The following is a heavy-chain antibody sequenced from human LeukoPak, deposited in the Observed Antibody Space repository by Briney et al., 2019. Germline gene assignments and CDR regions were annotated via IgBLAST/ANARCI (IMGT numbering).Heavy chain of an antibody. J-gene: IGHJ4*02. D-gene: IGHD3-16*01. CDR1: GYRLTSYW. CDR3: ARQSIMENYFDY. CDR2: IYPGDSDT. Sequence: GGSPEISFKGSGYRLTSYWIGWVRPMPGKGLEWMGIIYPGDSDTRYSPSFQGQVTISADKSIITAYLQWSSRKASDTAMYYCARQSIMENYFDYWGQGTLVTVSS. V-gene: IGHV5-51*01.